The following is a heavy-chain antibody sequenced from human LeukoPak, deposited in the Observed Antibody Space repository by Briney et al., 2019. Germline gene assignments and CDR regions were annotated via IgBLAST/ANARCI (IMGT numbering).Heavy chain of an antibody. V-gene: IGHV3-30*18. J-gene: IGHJ3*02. D-gene: IGHD3-22*01. Sequence: GGSLRLSCAASGFTFSSYGMHWVRQAPGKGLEWVAVISYDGSNKYYADSVKGRFTISGDNSKNTLYLQMNSLRAEDTAVYYCAKSPDYYDSSGYYYLGDAFDIWGQGTMVTVSS. CDR3: AKSPDYYDSSGYYYLGDAFDI. CDR1: GFTFSSYG. CDR2: ISYDGSNK.